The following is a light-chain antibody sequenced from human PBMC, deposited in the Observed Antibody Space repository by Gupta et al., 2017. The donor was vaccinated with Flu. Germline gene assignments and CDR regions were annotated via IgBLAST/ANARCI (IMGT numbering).Light chain of an antibody. CDR2: DDS. CDR1: SSSDGGNNY. Sequence: TTTSTAASSSDGGNNYVSWYQQHAGKAPKLLLYDDSKRPSGVPDRFSGSKSGTTATLTITGLQAEDEGDYYCSSWKSSANLVVFGGGTKLTVL. V-gene: IGLV2-14*04. J-gene: IGLJ2*01. CDR3: SSWKSSANLVV.